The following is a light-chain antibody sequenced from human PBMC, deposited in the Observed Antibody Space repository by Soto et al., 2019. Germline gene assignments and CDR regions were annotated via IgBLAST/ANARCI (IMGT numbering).Light chain of an antibody. CDR3: AAWDDSLNGL. Sequence: QSVLTQPPSASGTPGQRVTISCSGSSSNIGSNAVNWYQQFPGTAPKLLIYGNDQRPSGVPDRFSGSKSGTSASLAISGRQSEDEAHYYCAAWDDSLNGLLGGGTKLTVL. CDR2: GND. CDR1: SSNIGSNA. V-gene: IGLV1-44*01. J-gene: IGLJ2*01.